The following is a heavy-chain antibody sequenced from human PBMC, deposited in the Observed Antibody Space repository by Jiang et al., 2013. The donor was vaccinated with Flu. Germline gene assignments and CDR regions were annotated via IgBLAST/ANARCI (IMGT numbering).Heavy chain of an antibody. V-gene: IGHV4-39*01. Sequence: GSGLVKPSETVSLTCLVSGGSIGSTSYYWGWIRQPPGKGLEWIGSIYYSGTTYDNPSLKSRVTVSIDTSKNQFALNLSSVTAADTAVYYCARHRVGITDAFDIWGQGTMVAVS. J-gene: IGHJ3*02. CDR1: GGSIGSTSYY. CDR3: ARHRVGITDAFDI. CDR2: IYYSGTT. D-gene: IGHD1-26*01.